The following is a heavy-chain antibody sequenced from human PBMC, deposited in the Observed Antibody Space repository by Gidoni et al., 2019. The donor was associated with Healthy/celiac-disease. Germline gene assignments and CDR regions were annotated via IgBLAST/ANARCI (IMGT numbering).Heavy chain of an antibody. V-gene: IGHV3-21*01. CDR3: AKSSSSLGTGFDP. CDR2: ISSSSSYI. D-gene: IGHD6-6*01. J-gene: IGHJ5*02. Sequence: EVQLVESGGGLVKPGGSLRLSCAASGFTFSSYSMNWVRQAPGKGLEWVSSISSSSSYIYYADSVKGRFTISRDNAKNSLYLQMNSLRAEDTAVYYCAKSSSSLGTGFDPWGQGTLVTVSS. CDR1: GFTFSSYS.